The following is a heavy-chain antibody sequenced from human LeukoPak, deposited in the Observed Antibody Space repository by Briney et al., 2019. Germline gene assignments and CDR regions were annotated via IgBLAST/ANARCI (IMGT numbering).Heavy chain of an antibody. D-gene: IGHD2-8*01. CDR1: GGSISSYC. CDR3: ARGCVICDCTKGVREHFDY. Sequence: SETLSLTSTVSGGSISSYCLSWSRQPAGKGLEWIGRIYTSGSTNYNPSLKSRVTMSVDTSKNQFSLKLSSVTAADTAVYYCARGCVICDCTKGVREHFDYWGERTLFTVSS. CDR2: IYTSGST. J-gene: IGHJ4*02. V-gene: IGHV4-4*07.